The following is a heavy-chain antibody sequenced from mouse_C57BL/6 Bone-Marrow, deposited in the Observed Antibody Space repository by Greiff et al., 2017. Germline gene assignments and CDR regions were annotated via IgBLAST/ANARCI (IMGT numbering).Heavy chain of an antibody. V-gene: IGHV1-50*01. CDR2: IDPSDSYT. CDR1: GYTFTSYW. J-gene: IGHJ3*01. CDR3: ARRPDWFAY. Sequence: VQLQQPGAELVKPGASVKLSCKASGYTFTSYWLQWVQQRPGQGLEWIGEIDPSDSYTNYNQKFKGKATLTVDTSSSTAYMQLSSLTSEDSAVYYCARRPDWFAYWGQGTLVTVSA.